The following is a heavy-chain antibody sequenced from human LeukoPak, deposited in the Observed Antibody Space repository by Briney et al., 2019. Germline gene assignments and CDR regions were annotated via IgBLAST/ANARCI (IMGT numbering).Heavy chain of an antibody. J-gene: IGHJ5*02. Sequence: GGSLRLSCVASGFAFSNYWMSWVRQAPGKGLEWVANIKEDGSERYYVDSVKGRFTISRDNAKTSLYLQMNSLRAEDTAVYYCARGSDYDFWSGLFDPWGQGTLVTVSS. D-gene: IGHD3-3*01. V-gene: IGHV3-7*01. CDR3: ARGSDYDFWSGLFDP. CDR1: GFAFSNYW. CDR2: IKEDGSER.